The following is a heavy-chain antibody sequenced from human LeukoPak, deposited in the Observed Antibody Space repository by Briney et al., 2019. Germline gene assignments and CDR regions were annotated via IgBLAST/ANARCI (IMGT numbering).Heavy chain of an antibody. V-gene: IGHV7-4-1*02. J-gene: IGHJ4*02. Sequence: GASVKVSCKASGYTFTSYGMNWVRQAPGQGLEWMGWINTNTGNPAYVQGFTGRFVFSFDTSVSTAYLQISSLKAEDTAVYYCARVSYSSSWWPGEPYYFDYWGQGTLVTVSS. CDR1: GYTFTSYG. CDR3: ARVSYSSSWWPGEPYYFDY. D-gene: IGHD6-13*01. CDR2: INTNTGNP.